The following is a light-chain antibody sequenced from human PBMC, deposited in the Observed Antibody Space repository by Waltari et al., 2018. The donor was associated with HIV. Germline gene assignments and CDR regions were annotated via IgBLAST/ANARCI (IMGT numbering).Light chain of an antibody. CDR3: CSYAIGGTFV. Sequence: QSALTQPASVSGSPGQSITMSCTGTSSDVGSYNLVSWYQQHPGKAPKLIIYEVNTRPPGITNRFSGFKSGNTASLTITGRQAEDEADYHCCSYAIGGTFVFGGGTKVTVL. CDR2: EVN. J-gene: IGLJ2*01. V-gene: IGLV2-23*02. CDR1: SSDVGSYNL.